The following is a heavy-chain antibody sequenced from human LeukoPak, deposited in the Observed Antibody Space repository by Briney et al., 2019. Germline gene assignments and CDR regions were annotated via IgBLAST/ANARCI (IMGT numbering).Heavy chain of an antibody. J-gene: IGHJ4*02. CDR3: ARDYGDPFDY. V-gene: IGHV1-8*02. CDR1: GYTFTGYY. CDR2: MNPNSGNT. Sequence: GASVKVSCKASGYTFTGYYMHWVRQAPGQGLEWMGWMNPNSGNTGYAQKFQGRVTMTRNTSISTAYMELSSLRSEDTAVYYCARDYGDPFDYWGQGTLVTVSS. D-gene: IGHD4-17*01.